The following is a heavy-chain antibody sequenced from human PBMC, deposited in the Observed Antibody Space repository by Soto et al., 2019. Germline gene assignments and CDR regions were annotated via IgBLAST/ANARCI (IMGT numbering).Heavy chain of an antibody. CDR1: GFTFSNYN. V-gene: IGHV3-21*01. Sequence: GGSLRLSCAASGFTFSNYNMNWVRQAPGKGLEWVSSITSSSYIYYVDSVKGRFTISRDNAKNSLYLQMNSLRADDTAVYYCASDPTNLKHRSGWDSWFDPWGHGTLVTVSS. J-gene: IGHJ5*02. D-gene: IGHD6-19*01. CDR3: ASDPTNLKHRSGWDSWFDP. CDR2: ITSSSYI.